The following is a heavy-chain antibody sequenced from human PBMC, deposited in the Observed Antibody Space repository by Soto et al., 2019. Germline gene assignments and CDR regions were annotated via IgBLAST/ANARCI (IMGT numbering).Heavy chain of an antibody. J-gene: IGHJ4*02. V-gene: IGHV3-30*03. CDR2: ISYDGSNT. Sequence: QVQLVESGGGVVQPGRSLRLSCAASQFTFSDYGMHWVRQAPGKGLEWVAIISYDGSNTYYADSVKGRFTISRDNSKNTLYLQMNSLRDEDTAVFYCARGMYSDFWSGLDYWGQGTLVTVSS. CDR1: QFTFSDYG. D-gene: IGHD3-3*01. CDR3: ARGMYSDFWSGLDY.